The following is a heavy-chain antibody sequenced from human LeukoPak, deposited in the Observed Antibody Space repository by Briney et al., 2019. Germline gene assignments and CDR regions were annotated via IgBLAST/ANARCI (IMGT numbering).Heavy chain of an antibody. CDR3: AHSVEYSESYRLPFDY. J-gene: IGHJ4*02. D-gene: IGHD1-26*01. CDR1: GFSLSSSGVG. Sequence: ESGPTLVKPTQTLTLTCTFSGFSLSSSGVGVGWIRQPPGKALEWLALIYWDDDKRYSPSPKSRLTITKDTSKNQVVLTMTNMDPVDTATYYCAHSVEYSESYRLPFDYWGQGTLVTVSS. CDR2: IYWDDDK. V-gene: IGHV2-5*02.